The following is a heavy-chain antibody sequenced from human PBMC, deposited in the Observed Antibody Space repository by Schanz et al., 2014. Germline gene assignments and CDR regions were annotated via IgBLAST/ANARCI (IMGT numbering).Heavy chain of an antibody. D-gene: IGHD4-17*01. CDR3: ARDGDRFYHNCYMDV. CDR2: MSYDGSIK. V-gene: IGHV3-30*04. J-gene: IGHJ6*03. CDR1: GFTFSSYA. Sequence: QVQLVESGGGVVQPGRSLRLSCAAYGFTFSSYAMHWVRQAPGKGLEWVAAMSYDGSIKYYGDSVKGRFTVSRDNARNSLYLHMNTLGAEDTAVYYCARDGDRFYHNCYMDVWGKGTTVTVSS.